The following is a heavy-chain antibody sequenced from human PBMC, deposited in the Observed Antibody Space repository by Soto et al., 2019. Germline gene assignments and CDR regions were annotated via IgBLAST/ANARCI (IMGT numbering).Heavy chain of an antibody. Sequence: PGVSLRLSCAASGFTFSSYAMHWVRQAPGKGLEWVAVISYDGSNKYYADSVKGRFTISRDNSKNTLYLQMNSLRAEDTAVYYWARTGATVAHAFERWGQGTMV. V-gene: IGHV3-30-3*01. D-gene: IGHD1-26*01. J-gene: IGHJ3*02. CDR3: ARTGATVAHAFER. CDR1: GFTFSSYA. CDR2: ISYDGSNK.